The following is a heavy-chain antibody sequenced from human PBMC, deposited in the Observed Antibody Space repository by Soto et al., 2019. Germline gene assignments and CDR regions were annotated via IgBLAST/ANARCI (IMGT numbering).Heavy chain of an antibody. CDR3: ANHRGFLVTQYFFDY. Sequence: SLRLSCAASGFTFKNYAMSWVRQAPGKGLEWVSSISNSGGSTYYADSVQGRFTISRDNSKNTLSLQMNSLRAEDTAIYYCANHRGFLVTQYFFDYWGQGTLVTVSS. D-gene: IGHD2-21*02. CDR1: GFTFKNYA. CDR2: ISNSGGST. J-gene: IGHJ4*02. V-gene: IGHV3-23*01.